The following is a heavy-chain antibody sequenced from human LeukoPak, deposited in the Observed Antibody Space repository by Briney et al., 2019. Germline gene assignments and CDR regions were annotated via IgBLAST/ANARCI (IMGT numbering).Heavy chain of an antibody. V-gene: IGHV1-69*04. Sequence: ASVKVSCKASGGTFSSYAVNWVRQAPGQGLEWMGRIISVLGAANYAQKFQGRVTITADKSTSTVYMQLSSLRFEDTAVYYCLGSGSYLGYWGPGTPVT. D-gene: IGHD3-3*01. CDR2: IISVLGAA. CDR1: GGTFSSYA. J-gene: IGHJ4*02. CDR3: LGSGSYLGY.